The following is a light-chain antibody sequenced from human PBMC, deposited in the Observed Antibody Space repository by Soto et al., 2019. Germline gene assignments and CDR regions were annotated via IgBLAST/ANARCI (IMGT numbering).Light chain of an antibody. CDR3: QQYGSSQWT. Sequence: DIQMTQSPSSLSASVGDRVTITCRASQGVSSHLAWHQQKPGKAPKLLIYEVSTLQSGVPSRFSGSGSGTDFTLTISRLEPEDFAVYYCQQYGSSQWTFGQGTKVDIK. J-gene: IGKJ1*01. V-gene: IGKV1-9*01. CDR1: QGVSSH. CDR2: EVS.